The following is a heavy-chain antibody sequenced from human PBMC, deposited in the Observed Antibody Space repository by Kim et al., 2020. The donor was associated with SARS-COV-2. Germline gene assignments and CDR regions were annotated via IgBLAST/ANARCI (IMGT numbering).Heavy chain of an antibody. Sequence: GGSLRLSCAASGFTITTYASSWVRQAPGKGLEWVSAIDNGGETFYADSVKGRFTISRDNSKNTLYLLMNSLRAEDTAAYYCAKLNWDDGNNYWGPGSLVT. CDR2: IDNGGET. D-gene: IGHD1-1*01. CDR3: AKLNWDDGNNY. CDR1: GFTITTYA. J-gene: IGHJ4*02. V-gene: IGHV3-23*01.